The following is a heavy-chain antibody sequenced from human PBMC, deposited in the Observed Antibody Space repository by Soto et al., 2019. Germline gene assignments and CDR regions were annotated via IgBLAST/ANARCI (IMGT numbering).Heavy chain of an antibody. Sequence: GASVKVSSKASVYTFTCYGMSWVRQAPGQGLEWMGWISGYNGNTNYAQKLQGRVTMTKDTSTSTADMELRSLRSDDTAVYYCAREPNYFDYWGQATLVTVSS. CDR3: AREPNYFDY. CDR2: ISGYNGNT. V-gene: IGHV1-18*01. CDR1: VYTFTCYG. J-gene: IGHJ4*02.